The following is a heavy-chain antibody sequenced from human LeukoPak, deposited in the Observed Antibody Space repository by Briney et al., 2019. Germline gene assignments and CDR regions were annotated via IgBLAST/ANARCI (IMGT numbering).Heavy chain of an antibody. D-gene: IGHD5-12*01. V-gene: IGHV3-21*01. J-gene: IGHJ4*02. Sequence: PGGSLRLSCAASGFTFDDYAMHWVRQAPGKGLEWVSSISSSSSYIYYADSVKGRFTISRDNAKNSLYLQMNSLRAEDTAVYYCARASGGGYTFDYWGQGTLVTVSS. CDR1: GFTFDDYA. CDR3: ARASGGGYTFDY. CDR2: ISSSSSYI.